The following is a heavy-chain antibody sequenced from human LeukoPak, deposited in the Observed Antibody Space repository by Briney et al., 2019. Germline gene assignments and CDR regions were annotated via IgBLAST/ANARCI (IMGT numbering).Heavy chain of an antibody. V-gene: IGHV3-23*01. J-gene: IGHJ5*02. Sequence: GGSLRLSCAASGFTLSSYAMSWVRQAPGKGLEWVSAISDSGNTYHADSVKGRFTISRDNAKNSLYLQMNSLRAEDTAVYYCARDLGSGWYDNWFDPWGQGTLVTVSS. D-gene: IGHD6-19*01. CDR1: GFTLSSYA. CDR2: ISDSGNT. CDR3: ARDLGSGWYDNWFDP.